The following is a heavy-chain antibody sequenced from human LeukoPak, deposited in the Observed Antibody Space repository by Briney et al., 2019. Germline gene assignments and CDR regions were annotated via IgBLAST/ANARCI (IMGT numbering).Heavy chain of an antibody. CDR2: ISYDGSNK. J-gene: IGHJ1*01. Sequence: GGSLRLSCAASGFTFSSYAMHGVRQAPGKGLEWVAVISYDGSNKYYADSVKGRFTISRDNSKNTLYLQMNSLRAEDTAVYYCARDIYFQHWGQGTLVTVSS. V-gene: IGHV3-30-3*01. CDR3: ARDIYFQH. CDR1: GFTFSSYA.